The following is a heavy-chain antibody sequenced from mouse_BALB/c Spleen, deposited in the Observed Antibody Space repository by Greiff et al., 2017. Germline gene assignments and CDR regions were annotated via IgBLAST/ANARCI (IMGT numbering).Heavy chain of an antibody. J-gene: IGHJ4*01. CDR1: GFTFNTNA. CDR3: VREVYAMDY. Sequence: GGGLVQPKGSLKLSCAASGFTFNTNAMNWVRQAPGKGLEWVARIRSKSNNYATYYADSVKDRFTISRDDSQSMLYLQMNNLKTEDTAMYYCVREVYAMDYWGQGTSVTVSS. CDR2: IRSKSNNYAT. V-gene: IGHV10S3*01.